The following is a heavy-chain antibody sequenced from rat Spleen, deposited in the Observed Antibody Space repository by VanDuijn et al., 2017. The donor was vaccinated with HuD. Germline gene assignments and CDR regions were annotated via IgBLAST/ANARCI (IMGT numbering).Heavy chain of an antibody. CDR3: TTYPFGY. Sequence: EVQLVESGGGLVQPGRSMTLSCAASGFTFSNYDMAWVLQAPTKGLEWVASISYDGTYTYYRDSVNGRFSVSRDNAKNTLYLQMDSLRSEDTATYYCTTYPFGYWGQGTLVTVSS. J-gene: IGHJ3*01. D-gene: IGHD1-4*01. CDR2: ISYDGTYT. V-gene: IGHV5-20*01. CDR1: GFTFSNYD.